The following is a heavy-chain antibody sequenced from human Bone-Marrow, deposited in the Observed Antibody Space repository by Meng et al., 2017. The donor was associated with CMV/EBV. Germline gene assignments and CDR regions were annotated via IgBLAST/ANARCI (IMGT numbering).Heavy chain of an antibody. CDR3: ARAAEKYQLNWFDP. CDR1: GFTFSSYW. D-gene: IGHD2-2*01. J-gene: IGHJ5*02. Sequence: GESLKISCAASGFTFSSYWMSWVRQAPGKGLEWVSSISSSSSYIYYADSVKGRFTISRDNAKNSLYLQMNSLRAEDTAVYYCARAAEKYQLNWFDPWGQGTLVTVSS. CDR2: ISSSSSYI. V-gene: IGHV3-21*01.